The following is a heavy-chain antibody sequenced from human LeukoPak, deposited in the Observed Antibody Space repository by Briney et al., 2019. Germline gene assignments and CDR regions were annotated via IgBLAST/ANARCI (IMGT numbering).Heavy chain of an antibody. CDR2: IYHSGST. CDR1: GYSISSGYY. J-gene: IGHJ4*02. Sequence: SETLSLTCTVSGYSISSGYYWGWIRQPPGKGLEWIGSIYHSGSTYYNPSLKSRVTISVDTSKNQFSLKLSSVTAADTAVYYCARDRPILTGTNFDYWGQGTLVTVSS. D-gene: IGHD3-9*01. CDR3: ARDRPILTGTNFDY. V-gene: IGHV4-38-2*02.